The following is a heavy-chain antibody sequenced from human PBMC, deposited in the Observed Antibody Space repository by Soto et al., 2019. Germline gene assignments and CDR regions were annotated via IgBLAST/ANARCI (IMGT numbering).Heavy chain of an antibody. Sequence: GESLKISCKGSGYSFSSNWIGWVRQMPGKGLEWMGIIFPGNSETRYSPSFQGQVTISADKSSSPAYLQWRSLKASDTAMYYCARHAPVGVAGRGARDYYYYGMDVWGQGTTVTVSS. CDR1: GYSFSSNW. CDR3: ARHAPVGVAGRGARDYYYYGMDV. CDR2: IFPGNSET. J-gene: IGHJ6*02. V-gene: IGHV5-51*01. D-gene: IGHD6-19*01.